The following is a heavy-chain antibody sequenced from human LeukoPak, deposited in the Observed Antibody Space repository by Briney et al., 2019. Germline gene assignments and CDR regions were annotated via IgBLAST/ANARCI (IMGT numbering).Heavy chain of an antibody. CDR2: ISSSGSYI. J-gene: IGHJ4*02. CDR3: ARGLSTAFDY. V-gene: IGHV3-21*01. CDR1: GFTFSSYS. Sequence: GGSLRLSCAASGFTFSSYSMNWVRQAPGKGLEWVSSISSSGSYIYYADSVKGRFTISRDNAKNSLYLQMNSLRAEDTAVYYCARGLSTAFDYWGQGTLVTVSS. D-gene: IGHD4-17*01.